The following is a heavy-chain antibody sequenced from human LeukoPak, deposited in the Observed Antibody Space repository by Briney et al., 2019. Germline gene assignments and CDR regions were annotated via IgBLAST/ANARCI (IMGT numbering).Heavy chain of an antibody. V-gene: IGHV3-21*01. D-gene: IGHD3-3*01. J-gene: IGHJ4*02. Sequence: GGSPRLSCAASGFTFSSYSMNGVRQAPGKGLEWVSSISSSSSYIYYADSVKGRFTISRDNAKNSLYLQMNSLRAEDTAVYYCARGTTIFGVVIIKGFDYWGQGTLVTVSS. CDR1: GFTFSSYS. CDR2: ISSSSSYI. CDR3: ARGTTIFGVVIIKGFDY.